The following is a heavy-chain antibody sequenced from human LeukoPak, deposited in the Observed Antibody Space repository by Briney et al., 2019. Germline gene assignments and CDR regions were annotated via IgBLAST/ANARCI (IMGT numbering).Heavy chain of an antibody. V-gene: IGHV3-15*01. Sequence: GGSLRLSCAASGLIFSNAWMSWVRQAPGKGLEWVGRIKSKTDGGTADYAAPVQGRFTISRDDSKTTMYLQMNSLKIDDTAVYYCTTDRGAWWGQGTLVTVSS. CDR1: GLIFSNAW. CDR2: IKSKTDGGTA. CDR3: TTDRGAW. J-gene: IGHJ4*02. D-gene: IGHD2-21*01.